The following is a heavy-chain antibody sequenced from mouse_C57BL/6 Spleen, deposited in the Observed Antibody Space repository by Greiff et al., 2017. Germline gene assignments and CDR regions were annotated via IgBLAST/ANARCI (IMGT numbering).Heavy chain of an antibody. J-gene: IGHJ3*01. CDR1: GYAFTNYL. CDR2: INPGSGGT. V-gene: IGHV1-54*01. D-gene: IGHD3-3*01. CDR3: ARGVLSGERAFAY. Sequence: QVQLQQSGAELVRPGTSVKVSCKASGYAFTNYLIEWVKQRPGQGLEWIGVINPGSGGTNYNEKFKGKATLTADKSSSTAYMQLSSLTSEDSAVYFCARGVLSGERAFAYWGQGTLVTVSA.